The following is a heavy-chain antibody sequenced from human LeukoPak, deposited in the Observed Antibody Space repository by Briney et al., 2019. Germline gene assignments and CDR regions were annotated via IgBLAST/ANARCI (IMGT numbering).Heavy chain of an antibody. V-gene: IGHV3-53*05. CDR2: IYSGGST. CDR3: AKDRSWFGELDAFDI. CDR1: GFAVSSNF. Sequence: GGSLRLSCAASGFAVSSNFMSWVRQAPGKGLEWVSVIYSGGSTYYADSVKGRFTISRDNSKNTLYLQMNSLRAEDTAVYYCAKDRSWFGELDAFDIWGQGTMVTVSS. D-gene: IGHD3-10*01. J-gene: IGHJ3*02.